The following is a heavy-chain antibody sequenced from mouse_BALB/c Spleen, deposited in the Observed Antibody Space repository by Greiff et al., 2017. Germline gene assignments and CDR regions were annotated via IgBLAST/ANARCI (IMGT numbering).Heavy chain of an antibody. CDR3: ARSIRAFDY. Sequence: VKLMESGAELAKPGASVKMSCKASGYTFTSYWMHWVKQRPGQGLEWIGYINPSTGYTEYNQKFKDKATLTADKSSSTAYMQLSSLTSEDSAVYYCARSIRAFDYWGQGTTLTVSS. J-gene: IGHJ2*01. CDR2: INPSTGYT. CDR1: GYTFTSYW. V-gene: IGHV1-7*01.